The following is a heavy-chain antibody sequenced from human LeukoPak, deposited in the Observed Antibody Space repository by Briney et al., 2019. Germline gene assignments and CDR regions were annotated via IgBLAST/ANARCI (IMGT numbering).Heavy chain of an antibody. J-gene: IGHJ6*04. Sequence: GGSLRFSCAASGFTFISYWMSWVGQGQGKGREWLANIKQDGSGRYYVDSVKGRFTISRDNAKNSLYLQMNSLRAEDTAVYYCAELGITMIGGVWGKGTTVTISS. V-gene: IGHV3-7*01. D-gene: IGHD3-10*02. CDR1: GFTFISYW. CDR3: AELGITMIGGV. CDR2: IKQDGSGR.